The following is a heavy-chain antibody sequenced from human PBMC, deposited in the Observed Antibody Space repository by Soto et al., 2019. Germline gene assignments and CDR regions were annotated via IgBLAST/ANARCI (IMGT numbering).Heavy chain of an antibody. CDR1: GFTFSSYS. V-gene: IGHV3-21*01. Sequence: EVQLVESGGGLVKPGGSLRLSCAASGFTFSSYSMNWVRQAPGKGLEWVSSISSSSSYIYYADSVKGRFTISRDNDKNSLYLQMNSLRAEDTAVYYCARDGDIVATMYPFDYWGQGTLVTVSS. CDR2: ISSSSSYI. CDR3: ARDGDIVATMYPFDY. D-gene: IGHD5-12*01. J-gene: IGHJ4*02.